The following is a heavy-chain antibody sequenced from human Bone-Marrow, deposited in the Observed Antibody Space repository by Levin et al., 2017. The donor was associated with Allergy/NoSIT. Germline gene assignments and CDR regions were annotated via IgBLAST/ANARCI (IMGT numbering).Heavy chain of an antibody. D-gene: IGHD3-10*01. CDR1: GASITSGDHY. CDR3: ASLSYYYGAGTHPDEDH. J-gene: IGHJ4*02. Sequence: SETLSLTCSVSGASITSGDHYWSWIRQSPGKGLEWIGYIYYSGSTYYNPSLMTRITISLDPSKNHFSLKLRSVTVADTAVYYCASLSYYYGAGTHPDEDHWGQGALVIVSS. V-gene: IGHV4-30-4*01. CDR2: IYYSGST.